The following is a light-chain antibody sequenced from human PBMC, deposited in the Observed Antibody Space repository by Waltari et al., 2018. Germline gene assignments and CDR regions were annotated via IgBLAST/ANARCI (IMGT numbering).Light chain of an antibody. CDR1: QSVSSN. J-gene: IGKJ2*01. Sequence: EIVMTQSPATLSVSQGERATLSCRASQSVSSNLAWYQQKPGQAPRLLFYGASTRATGSPARFSGSGSVTEFTLTISSMQSEDFAVYYCQQYNNWPPYTFGQGTKLEIK. CDR2: GAS. CDR3: QQYNNWPPYT. V-gene: IGKV3-15*01.